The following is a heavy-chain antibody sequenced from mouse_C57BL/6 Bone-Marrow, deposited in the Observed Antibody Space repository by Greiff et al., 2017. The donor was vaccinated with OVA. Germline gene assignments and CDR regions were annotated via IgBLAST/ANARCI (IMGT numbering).Heavy chain of an antibody. V-gene: IGHV1-15*01. J-gene: IGHJ3*01. D-gene: IGHD1-1*01. CDR3: TGSSFCSSPFAY. CDR1: GYTFTDYE. CDR2: IDPETGGT. Sequence: QVQLQQSGAELVRPGASVTLSCKASGYTFTDYEMHWVKQTPVHGLEWIGAIDPETGGTAYNQKVKGKAILTADKSSSTAYMELRSLPSAASAVYSCTGSSFCSSPFAYWGQGPLVTVSA.